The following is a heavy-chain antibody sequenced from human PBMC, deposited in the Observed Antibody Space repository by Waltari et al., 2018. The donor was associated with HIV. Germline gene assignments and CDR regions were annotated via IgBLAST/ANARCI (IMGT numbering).Heavy chain of an antibody. CDR3: ARDPSYGFGENDY. D-gene: IGHD3-10*01. V-gene: IGHV1-2*02. CDR2: INPKTGDT. J-gene: IGHJ4*02. CDR1: GYAFTGFY. Sequence: QVQLVESGAEVKKPGASLKVSCKASGYAFTGFYIHWVRQAPGQGLEWVGWINPKTGDTNFAQKFQGRVTMTRDTSISTAYMELSRLTSDDTAVYYCARDPSYGFGENDYWGQGTLFTVS.